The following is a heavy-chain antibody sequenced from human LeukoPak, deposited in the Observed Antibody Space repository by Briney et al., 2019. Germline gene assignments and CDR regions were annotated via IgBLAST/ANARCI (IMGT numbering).Heavy chain of an antibody. D-gene: IGHD7-27*01. CDR2: IWFDGSNW. V-gene: IGHV3-33*01. CDR3: PRESWGSRSAFEI. Sequence: GGSLRLSCAASGFTFSNYGMHWVRQAQGKGLEWVSVIWFDGSNWFYVDSVKGRFTISRDNSKNTLYLQMNSLRVEDTAVYYCPRESWGSRSAFEIWGQGTLVTVSS. J-gene: IGHJ3*02. CDR1: GFTFSNYG.